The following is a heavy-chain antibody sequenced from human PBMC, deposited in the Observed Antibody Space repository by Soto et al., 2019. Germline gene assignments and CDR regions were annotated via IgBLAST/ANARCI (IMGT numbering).Heavy chain of an antibody. V-gene: IGHV4-31*03. Sequence: QVQLQESGPGLVKPSQTLSLTCTVSGGSISSGDYYWSWIRQHPGKGLEWIGYIYYSGSPYYNPSLNSRVTISVDTSKNQFSMKLSSVTAADTAVYYCARWWSGSRQGFDPWGQGTLVTVSS. J-gene: IGHJ5*02. D-gene: IGHD3-3*01. CDR1: GGSISSGDYY. CDR3: ARWWSGSRQGFDP. CDR2: IYYSGSP.